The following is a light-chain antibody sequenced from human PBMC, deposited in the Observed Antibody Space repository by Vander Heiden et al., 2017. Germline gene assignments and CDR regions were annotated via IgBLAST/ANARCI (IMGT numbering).Light chain of an antibody. V-gene: IGLV1-44*01. CDR2: SDN. J-gene: IGLJ2*01. CDR3: AAWDDRLNGVI. CDR1: SSNIGSNP. Sequence: QSVLTQPPPASGTPGQTPTIFCSGSSSNIGSNPVNWYQQLPETAPKLLVYSDNQRPSGVPDRFSGSKSGTSASLTFRGLQSEDEADYYCAAWDDRLNGVIFGGGTKLTVL.